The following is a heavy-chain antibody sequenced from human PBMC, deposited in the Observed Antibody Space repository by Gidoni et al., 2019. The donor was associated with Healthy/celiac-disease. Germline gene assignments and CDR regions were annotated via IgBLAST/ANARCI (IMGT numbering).Heavy chain of an antibody. D-gene: IGHD3-22*01. CDR2: ISGSGGST. CDR1: GFTFSSYA. V-gene: IGHV3-23*01. J-gene: IGHJ6*02. Sequence: EVQLLESGGGLVQPGGSLRLSCAASGFTFSSYAVSWVRQAPGKGLEWVSAISGSGGSTYDAASVKGRFTISRDNSKNTLYLQMNSLRAEDTAVYYCAKGSYDSSGYSYYYGMDVWGQGTTVTVSS. CDR3: AKGSYDSSGYSYYYGMDV.